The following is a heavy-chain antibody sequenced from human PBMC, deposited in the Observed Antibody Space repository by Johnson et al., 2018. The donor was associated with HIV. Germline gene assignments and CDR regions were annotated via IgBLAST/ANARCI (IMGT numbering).Heavy chain of an antibody. CDR2: MRYDGINN. Sequence: QVQLVESGGGLVQPGGSLRLSCAASGFAVSSNYMTWVRQAPGKGLEWVPFMRYDGINNCFVDSVKGRFTISRDNSKNTLYLQMNSLRAEDTAVYFCARNRITMVQMTSHDVFDIWGQGTMVTVSS. CDR3: ARNRITMVQMTSHDVFDI. J-gene: IGHJ3*02. D-gene: IGHD3-10*01. V-gene: IGHV3-30*02. CDR1: GFAVSSNY.